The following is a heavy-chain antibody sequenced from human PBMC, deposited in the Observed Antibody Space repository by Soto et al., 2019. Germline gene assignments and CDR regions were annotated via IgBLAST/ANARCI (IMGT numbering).Heavy chain of an antibody. J-gene: IGHJ4*02. V-gene: IGHV3-23*01. CDR2: ISGSDGKT. Sequence: GGSLRLSCSASGFSFGSYALSWVRQAPGKGLEWVSTISGSDGKTFYADSVKGRFSISRDTSQSTLYLQMNSLRADDTAMYYCARWSYLDYWGQGTRVXV. CDR3: ARWSYLDY. CDR1: GFSFGSYA. D-gene: IGHD3-3*01.